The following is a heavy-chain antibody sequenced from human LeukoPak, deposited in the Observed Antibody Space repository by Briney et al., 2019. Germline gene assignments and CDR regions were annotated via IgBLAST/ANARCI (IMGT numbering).Heavy chain of an antibody. CDR1: GGTFSSYA. CDR2: IIPIFGTA. CDR3: ARDMVRFPYYYYYMDV. V-gene: IGHV1-69*13. J-gene: IGHJ6*03. Sequence: ASVKVSCKASGGTFSSYAISWVRQAPGQGLEWMGGIIPIFGTANYAQKFQGRVTITADESASTAYMELSSLRSEDTAVYYCARDMVRFPYYYYYMDVWGKGTTVTVSS. D-gene: IGHD3-10*01.